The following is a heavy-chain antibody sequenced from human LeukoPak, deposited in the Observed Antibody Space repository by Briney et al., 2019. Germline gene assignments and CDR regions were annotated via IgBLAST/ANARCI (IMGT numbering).Heavy chain of an antibody. CDR1: GYTFTSYY. V-gene: IGHV1-46*01. D-gene: IGHD3-10*01. CDR2: INPSGGST. J-gene: IGHJ6*03. Sequence: ASVKVSCKASGYTFTSYYMHWVRQAPGQGLEWMGIINPSGGSTSYAQKFQGRVTMTRDMSTSTAYMELRSLRSDDTAVYYCARSIAFGSGSFPYYYYYMDVWGKGTTVTISS. CDR3: ARSIAFGSGSFPYYYYYMDV.